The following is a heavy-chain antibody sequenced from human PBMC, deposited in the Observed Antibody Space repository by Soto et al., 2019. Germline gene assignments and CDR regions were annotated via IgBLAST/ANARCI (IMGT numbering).Heavy chain of an antibody. CDR2: ISGSGGST. CDR3: ASLPIVGAGH. CDR1: GFTFSSYA. D-gene: IGHD1-26*01. V-gene: IGHV3-23*01. J-gene: IGHJ4*02. Sequence: LRLSCAASGFTFSSYAMSWVRQAPGKGLEWVSSISGSGGSTYYADSVKGRFTISRDNSKNTLYLQMSSLRPEDTAVYYCASLPIVGAGHWGQGTLVTVSS.